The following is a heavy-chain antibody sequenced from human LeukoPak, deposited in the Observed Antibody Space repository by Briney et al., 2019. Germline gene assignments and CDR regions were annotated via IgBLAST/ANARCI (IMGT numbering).Heavy chain of an antibody. CDR1: GGSISSYY. J-gene: IGHJ4*02. V-gene: IGHV4-59*01. Sequence: SETPSLTCSVSGGSISSYYWSWIRQPPGKGLEWIGYIYYSGSTNYNPSHKSRVTISVDTSKNQFSLKLSSVTAADTAVYYCARVLRGLYPDYWGQGTLVTVSS. CDR3: ARVLRGLYPDY. D-gene: IGHD3-10*01. CDR2: IYYSGST.